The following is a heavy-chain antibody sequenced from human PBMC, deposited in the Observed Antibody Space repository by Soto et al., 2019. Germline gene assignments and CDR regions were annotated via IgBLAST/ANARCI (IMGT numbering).Heavy chain of an antibody. J-gene: IGHJ3*02. V-gene: IGHV3-7*01. CDR2: IKQDGNEK. CDR1: GFTFSDYW. CDR3: AGGLGSGGWYSPWDAFDI. D-gene: IGHD6-19*01. Sequence: ESGGGLVQPGGSLRLSCAVSGFTFSDYWMSWVRQAPGKGLEWVANIKQDGNEKYYVDSVKGRFTISRDNAKNSLYLQMNRRRAEDTAVYYCAGGLGSGGWYSPWDAFDIWGQGTMVTVSS.